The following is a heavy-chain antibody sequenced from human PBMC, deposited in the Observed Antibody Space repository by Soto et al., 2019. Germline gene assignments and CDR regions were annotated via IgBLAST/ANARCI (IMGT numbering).Heavy chain of an antibody. D-gene: IGHD3-22*01. CDR1: GGTFSNYA. CDR3: ARSQYTYSDRSGYYRGLQT. CDR2: IIPLFGTA. V-gene: IGHV1-69*01. Sequence: QVQLVQSGAEVKKPGSSVKVSCKASGGTFSNYAISWVRQAPGQGLEWMGGIIPLFGTANYAQNFLGRVTITADESTSTAYMELRSLRSADTAFYYCARSQYTYSDRSGYYRGLQTWGQGTLVTVSS. J-gene: IGHJ5*02.